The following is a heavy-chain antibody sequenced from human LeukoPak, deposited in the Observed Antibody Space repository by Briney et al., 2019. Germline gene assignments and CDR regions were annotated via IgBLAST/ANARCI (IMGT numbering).Heavy chain of an antibody. V-gene: IGHV3-11*03. J-gene: IGHJ4*02. CDR1: GFTFSDYY. D-gene: IGHD1-14*01. CDR2: IRFSSSYT. CDR3: VRRPEPGDY. Sequence: GGSLRLSCAASGFTFSDYYMTWIRQAPGKGLEWVSYIRFSSSYTNYADSVKGRFTISRDNAKNSLYLQMNNLRAEDTAVYYCVRRPEPGDYWGQGTLVTVSS.